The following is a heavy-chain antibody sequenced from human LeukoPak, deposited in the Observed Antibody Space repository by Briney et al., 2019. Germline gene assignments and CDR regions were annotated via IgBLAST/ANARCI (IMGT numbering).Heavy chain of an antibody. J-gene: IGHJ3*02. CDR2: MNPNSGNT. CDR1: RYTFTSYD. D-gene: IGHD4-17*01. CDR3: ARGALYGDPRAFDT. Sequence: ASVKVSCKASRYTFTSYDINWVRQATGQGLEWMGWMNPNSGNTGYAQKFQGRVTMTRNTSISTAYMELSSLRSEDTAVYYCARGALYGDPRAFDTWGQGTMVTVSS. V-gene: IGHV1-8*01.